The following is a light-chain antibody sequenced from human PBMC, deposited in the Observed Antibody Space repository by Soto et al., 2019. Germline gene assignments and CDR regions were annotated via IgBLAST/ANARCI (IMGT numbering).Light chain of an antibody. CDR1: QSLSSN. CDR3: VQYIHWRT. J-gene: IGKJ1*01. CDR2: DAS. Sequence: EIVMTQSPATLSVSPGERATLSCRASQSLSSNLAWYQQKPGQAPRLLIYDASTRATGIPARFSGSGSGTEFTLTISRLQSEDSAVYYCVQYIHWRTFGQGTKVEIK. V-gene: IGKV3-15*01.